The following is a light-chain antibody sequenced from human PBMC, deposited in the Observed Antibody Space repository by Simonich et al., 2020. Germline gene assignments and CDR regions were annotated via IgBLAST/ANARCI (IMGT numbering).Light chain of an antibody. V-gene: IGKV3-11*01. J-gene: IGKJ5*01. CDR1: QSVSHY. Sequence: EIVLTQSPATLSLSPGERTTLSCRASQSVSHYLAWYQQKPGQAPRLLIYDASNRATGIPARCSGSGSGTDFTLTISSLEPEDFAVYYCQQRSNWPPITFGQGTRLEIK. CDR3: QQRSNWPPIT. CDR2: DAS.